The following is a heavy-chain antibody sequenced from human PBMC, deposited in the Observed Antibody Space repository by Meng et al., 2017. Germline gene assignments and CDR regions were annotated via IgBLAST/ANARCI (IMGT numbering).Heavy chain of an antibody. CDR3: ARDPMSVLPYIPHAPWFDP. J-gene: IGHJ5*02. CDR1: GFTFSSYA. CDR2: ISYDGSNK. V-gene: IGHV3-30*04. D-gene: IGHD3-10*01. Sequence: GESLKISCAASGFTFSSYAMHWVRQAPGKGLEWVAVISYDGSNKYYADSVKGRFTISRDNSKNTLYLQMNSLRAEDTAVYYCARDPMSVLPYIPHAPWFDPWGRGTLVTVSS.